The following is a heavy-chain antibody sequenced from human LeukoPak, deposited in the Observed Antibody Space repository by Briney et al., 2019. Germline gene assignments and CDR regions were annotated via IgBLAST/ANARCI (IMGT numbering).Heavy chain of an antibody. CDR3: AKGGWDLLLNSFDY. V-gene: IGHV3-30*18. J-gene: IGHJ4*02. D-gene: IGHD1-26*01. Sequence: GRSLRLSCAASGFTFSSYGMHWVRQAPGKGLEWVSVVSYDGSDKYYADSVKGRFTISRDNSKNTLFLQMNSLRAEDTAVYYCAKGGWDLLLNSFDYWGQGTLVTVSS. CDR2: VSYDGSDK. CDR1: GFTFSSYG.